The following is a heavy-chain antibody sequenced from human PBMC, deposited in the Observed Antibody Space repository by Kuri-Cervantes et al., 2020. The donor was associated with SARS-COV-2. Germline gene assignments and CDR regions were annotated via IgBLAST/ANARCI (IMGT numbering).Heavy chain of an antibody. Sequence: GGSLRLSCAASGFTFSGYGMHWVRQAPGKGLEWVAVISYDGSNKYYADSVKGRFTISRDNPKNTLYLQMNSLRAEDTAVYYCAKEEKVLRFLEWLGGMDAWGQGTTVTVSS. J-gene: IGHJ6*02. CDR1: GFTFSGYG. V-gene: IGHV3-30*18. CDR2: ISYDGSNK. CDR3: AKEEKVLRFLEWLGGMDA. D-gene: IGHD3-3*01.